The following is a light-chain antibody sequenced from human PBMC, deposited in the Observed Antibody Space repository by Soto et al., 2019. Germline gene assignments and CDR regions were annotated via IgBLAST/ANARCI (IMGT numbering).Light chain of an antibody. J-gene: IGKJ1*01. CDR3: QHYGESSWT. V-gene: IGKV3-20*01. Sequence: ELVLTQSPVALSLSSGERATLSCRASQSVSSTLLTWYQQKPGQAPRLLIYGVSSRATGIPDRFSGSGSGTDFTLTISRVEPDDFAVYFCQHYGESSWTFGQGSRVEIK. CDR2: GVS. CDR1: QSVSSTL.